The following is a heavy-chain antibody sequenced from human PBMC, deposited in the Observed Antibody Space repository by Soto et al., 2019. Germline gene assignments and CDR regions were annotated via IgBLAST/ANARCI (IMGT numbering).Heavy chain of an antibody. CDR1: GFPFDAYS. CDR2: ISWDGADT. J-gene: IGHJ3*02. Sequence: PRAPLRPSCAASGFPFDAYSLNCVPPVPGKGLEWVSLISWDGADTYYADSVKGRFIISRDNSKNTLDLQMNSLRAEDTAVYYCAREFRTSGSRHAFDIWGQGTMVTVSS. D-gene: IGHD1-26*01. CDR3: AREFRTSGSRHAFDI. V-gene: IGHV3-43*01.